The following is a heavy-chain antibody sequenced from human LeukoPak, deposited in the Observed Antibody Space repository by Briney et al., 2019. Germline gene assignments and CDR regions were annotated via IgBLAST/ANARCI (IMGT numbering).Heavy chain of an antibody. CDR2: INPSGGST. CDR3: ARDLNSSGWYRNFDY. Sequence: ASVKVSCKASGYTFTSYYMHWVRQAPGQGLEWMGIINPSGGSTSYAQKFQGRVTMTRDTSTSTVYMELSSLRSEDTAVYYCARDLNSSGWYRNFDYWGQGTLVTVSS. D-gene: IGHD6-19*01. CDR1: GYTFTSYY. J-gene: IGHJ4*02. V-gene: IGHV1-46*01.